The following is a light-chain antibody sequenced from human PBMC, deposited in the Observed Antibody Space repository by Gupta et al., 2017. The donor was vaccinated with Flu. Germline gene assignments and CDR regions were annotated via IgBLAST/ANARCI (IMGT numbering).Light chain of an antibody. Sequence: QSVLTLPPSVAGAPGQRVTISCTGSSSNIGADYDVHWYQQLPGTAPKLLIYGNTNRPSGVPDRFSGSKSGTSASLAITGLQAEDEADYYCQSYDSSHWVFGGGTKLTVL. CDR3: QSYDSSHWV. CDR2: GNT. CDR1: SSNIGADYD. V-gene: IGLV1-40*01. J-gene: IGLJ3*02.